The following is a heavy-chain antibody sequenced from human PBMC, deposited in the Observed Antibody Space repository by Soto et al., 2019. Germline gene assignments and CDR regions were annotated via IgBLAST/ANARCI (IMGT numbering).Heavy chain of an antibody. Sequence: PSETLSLTCTVSGGSISSYYWSCIRQPPGKGLELIGYIYYIGSTNYNPSLKSRVTISVDTSNPQFSLKLSSVTAADTAVYYCATTLGEYGDYAGFSNGWFAPWGQGTLATVSS. D-gene: IGHD4-17*01. CDR1: GGSISSYY. V-gene: IGHV4-59*01. CDR2: IYYIGST. J-gene: IGHJ5*02. CDR3: ATTLGEYGDYAGFSNGWFAP.